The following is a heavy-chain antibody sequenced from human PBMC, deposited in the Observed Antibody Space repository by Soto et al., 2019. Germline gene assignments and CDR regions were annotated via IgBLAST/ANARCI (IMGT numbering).Heavy chain of an antibody. J-gene: IGHJ4*02. CDR2: INSDGSST. V-gene: IGHV3-74*01. Sequence: EVQLVESGGGLVQPGGSLRLSCAASGFTFSSYWMHWVRQAPGKGLVWVSRINSDGSSTSYADSVKGRFTISRDNAKNTLYLQMNSLRADDTAVYYCVRTILVVAASTREDYWGQGTLVTVSS. CDR1: GFTFSSYW. CDR3: VRTILVVAASTREDY. D-gene: IGHD2-15*01.